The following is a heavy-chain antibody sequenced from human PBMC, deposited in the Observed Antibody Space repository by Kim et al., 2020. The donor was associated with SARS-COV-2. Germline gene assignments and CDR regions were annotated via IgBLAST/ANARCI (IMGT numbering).Heavy chain of an antibody. D-gene: IGHD2-15*01. CDR1: GFTLSSFQ. V-gene: IGHV3-48*03. CDR2: ISSSGATI. CDR3: AKDPLRHTSYYYYYGMDV. J-gene: IGHJ6*02. Sequence: GGSLRLSCAASGFTLSSFQMNWVRQAPGEGLEWVSHISSSGATIYYADSVKGRFTISRDNAKNSLYLQMKNLRAEDTAVYYCAKDPLRHTSYYYYYGMDVWGQWTTVTVSS.